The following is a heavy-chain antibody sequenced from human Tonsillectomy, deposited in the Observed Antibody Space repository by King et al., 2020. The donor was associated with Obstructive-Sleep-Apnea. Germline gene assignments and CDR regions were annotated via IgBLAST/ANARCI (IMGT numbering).Heavy chain of an antibody. Sequence: VQLVESGGGVVQPGGSLRLSCVASGFTFSSYGVHWVRQAPGKGLEWVAFIRYDGWDKYYADSVKGRFTISRDNSKNTLYLQMNSLRAEATAVYSCAKEGTTGTTGSAFDIWGQGTMVTVSS. CDR2: IRYDGWDK. V-gene: IGHV3-30*02. J-gene: IGHJ3*02. CDR1: GFTFSSYG. CDR3: AKEGTTGTTGSAFDI. D-gene: IGHD1-1*01.